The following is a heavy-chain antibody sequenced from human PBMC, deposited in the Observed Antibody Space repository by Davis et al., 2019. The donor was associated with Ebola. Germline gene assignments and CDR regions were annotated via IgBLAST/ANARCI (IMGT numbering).Heavy chain of an antibody. CDR2: IIPILGIA. Sequence: SVKVSCKASGYSFTDDGISWVRQAPGQGLEWMGRIIPILGIANYAQKFQGRVTITADKSTSTAYMELRSLRSDDTAVYYCARGKWELLYFDYWGQGTLVTVSS. V-gene: IGHV1-69*04. CDR3: ARGKWELLYFDY. CDR1: GYSFTDDG. D-gene: IGHD1-26*01. J-gene: IGHJ4*02.